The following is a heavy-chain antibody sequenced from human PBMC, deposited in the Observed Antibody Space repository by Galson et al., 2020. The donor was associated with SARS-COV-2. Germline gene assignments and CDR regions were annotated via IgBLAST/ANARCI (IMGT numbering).Heavy chain of an antibody. Sequence: SETLSLTCTVSGGPTSSTSYYWGWIRQPPGKGLEWIGRIYYSGNTNYNPSLKSRATISVDTSKNQFSLKLGSVTAADTAVYYCARLNSHGATYYLGWGAVGYYGRDVGGQGTMVTVSS. J-gene: IGHJ6*02. CDR2: IYYSGNT. CDR1: GGPTSSTSYY. CDR3: ARLNSHGATYYLGWGAVGYYGRDV. D-gene: IGHD3-10*01. V-gene: IGHV4-39*01.